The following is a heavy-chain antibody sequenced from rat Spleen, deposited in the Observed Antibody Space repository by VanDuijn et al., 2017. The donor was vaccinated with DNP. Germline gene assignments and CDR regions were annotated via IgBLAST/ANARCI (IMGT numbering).Heavy chain of an antibody. D-gene: IGHD1-7*01. V-gene: IGHV3-1*01. CDR1: GSSITSNY. J-gene: IGHJ2*01. Sequence: EVQLQESGPGLVKPSQSLSLTCSVTGSSITSNYWGWIRKFPGNKLEYIGHISYSGSTNYNPALKSRLSITRDTSKNHFFLHLNSVTTEDTATYYCARWTRYFDYWGQGVMVTVSS. CDR2: ISYSGST. CDR3: ARWTRYFDY.